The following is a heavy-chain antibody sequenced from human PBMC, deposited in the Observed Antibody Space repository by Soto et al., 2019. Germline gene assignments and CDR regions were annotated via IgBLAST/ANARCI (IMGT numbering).Heavy chain of an antibody. V-gene: IGHV3-74*01. D-gene: IGHD4-17*01. Sequence: EVQLVESGGDLVQPGGSLRLSCAASGFTFSSYWMHWVRQAPGKGLVWVSRINPDGSRTSYADSVKGRFTISRDNAKNTLYPYMNSLGAEDTAVYYCARVAVTTYYFDYWGQGTLVTVSS. CDR2: INPDGSRT. J-gene: IGHJ4*02. CDR1: GFTFSSYW. CDR3: ARVAVTTYYFDY.